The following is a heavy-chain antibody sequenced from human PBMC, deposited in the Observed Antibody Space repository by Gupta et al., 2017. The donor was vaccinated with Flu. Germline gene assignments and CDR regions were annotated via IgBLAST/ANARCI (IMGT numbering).Heavy chain of an antibody. CDR3: ARSASSSQLYYYYYYMDA. D-gene: IGHD6-6*01. CDR1: GGSISSYY. J-gene: IGHJ6*03. CDR2: IYYSGST. Sequence: QVQLQESGPGLVKPSETLSLTCTVSGGSISSYYWSWIRQPPGKGLEWIGYIYYSGSTNYNPSLKSRVTISVDTSKNQFSLKLSSVTAADTAVYYCARSASSSQLYYYYYYMDAWGKGTTVTVSS. V-gene: IGHV4-59*08.